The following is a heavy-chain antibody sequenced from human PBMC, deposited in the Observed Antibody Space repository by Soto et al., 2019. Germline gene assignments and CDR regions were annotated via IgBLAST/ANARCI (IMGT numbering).Heavy chain of an antibody. J-gene: IGHJ6*02. CDR3: AGVGYYYYGMDV. V-gene: IGHV4-39*01. CDR2: IYYSGST. CDR1: GGSISYGNYY. Sequence: SETLSLTCTVSGGSISYGNYYWGWIRQPPGKGLEWIGSIYYSGSTYYNPSLKSRVTVSVDTSKNQFSLKLSSVTAADTAVYYCAGVGYYYYGMDVWGQGTTVTVSS.